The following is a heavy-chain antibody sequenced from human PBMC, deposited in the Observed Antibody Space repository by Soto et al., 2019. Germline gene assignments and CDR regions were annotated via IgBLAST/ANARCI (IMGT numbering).Heavy chain of an antibody. CDR2: ISPDGNQR. CDR3: ARVEYSSNYDVLYM. CDR1: GFRLSAYW. J-gene: IGHJ3*02. V-gene: IGHV3-7*01. Sequence: EVQLVESGGGSVQPGESLRLSCEASGFRLSAYWVDWVRQAPGKGLEGVGNISPDGNQRYYVDSMKGRFTISRDNAKNSVYLQMDSLGVEDTAVYYCARVEYSSNYDVLYMWGRGTGVTGSA. D-gene: IGHD4-4*01.